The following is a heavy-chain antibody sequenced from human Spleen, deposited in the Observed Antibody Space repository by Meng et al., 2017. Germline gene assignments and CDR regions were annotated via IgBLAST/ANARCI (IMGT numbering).Heavy chain of an antibody. CDR1: GFTFSSYG. V-gene: IGHV3-23*01. D-gene: IGHD2-2*01. J-gene: IGHJ4*02. CDR3: AKRTISTAAPKEFDY. Sequence: GGSLRLSCAASGFTFSSYGMSWVRQAPGTGLEWVSGITGGGGYTSYADSVKGRFTISRDNSKNTLYLQMNSLRVEDTAVYFCAKRTISTAAPKEFDYWGQGTLFTVSS. CDR2: ITGGGGYT.